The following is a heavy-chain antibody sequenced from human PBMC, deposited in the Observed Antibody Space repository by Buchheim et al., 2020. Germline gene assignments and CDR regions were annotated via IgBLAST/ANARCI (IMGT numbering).Heavy chain of an antibody. CDR2: INHSGIT. CDR3: ASARTGWYPMGI. D-gene: IGHD6-19*01. Sequence: QVQLQQWGAGLLKPSETLSLTCAVYGGSFSDYVWNWIRQPPGKGLEWIGEINHSGITKYNPSLKSRVTISVDTSKHQFSLKLTSVTAADTAVYHCASARTGWYPMGIWDQGTL. J-gene: IGHJ4*02. V-gene: IGHV4-34*01. CDR1: GGSFSDYV.